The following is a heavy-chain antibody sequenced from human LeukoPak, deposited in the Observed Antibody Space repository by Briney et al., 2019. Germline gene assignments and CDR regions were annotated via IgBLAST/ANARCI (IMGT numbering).Heavy chain of an antibody. D-gene: IGHD3-3*01. CDR1: GYTFTGYY. CDR3: ARGGYYDFWSGYRSQIDY. CDR2: INPNSGGT. Sequence: ASVKVSCTASGYTFTGYYMHWVRQAPGQGLEWMGWINPNSGGTNYAQKFQGRVTMTRDTSISTAYMELSRLRSDDTAVYYCARGGYYDFWSGYRSQIDYWGQGTLVTVSS. V-gene: IGHV1-2*02. J-gene: IGHJ4*02.